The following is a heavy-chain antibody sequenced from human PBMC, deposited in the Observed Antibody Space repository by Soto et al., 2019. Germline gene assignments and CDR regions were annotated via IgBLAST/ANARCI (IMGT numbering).Heavy chain of an antibody. CDR2: IWEHGSNK. V-gene: IGHV3-33*01. J-gene: IGHJ4*02. D-gene: IGHD3-10*01. CDR3: AREDGSGSSDANFDY. CDR1: GFPFHIYA. Sequence: QVQLVESGGGVVQPGTSLRLSCAASGFPFHIYAIHWVRQAPGKGLEWVAVIWEHGSNKYYADSVKGRFTISRDNSKNTLYLQMNSLRAEDTAVYYCAREDGSGSSDANFDYWGQGTLVNVAS.